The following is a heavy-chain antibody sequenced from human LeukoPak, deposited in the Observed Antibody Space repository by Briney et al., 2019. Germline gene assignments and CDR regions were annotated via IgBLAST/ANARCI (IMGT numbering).Heavy chain of an antibody. CDR2: ISSSGSTI. Sequence: GGSLRLSCAASGFTFSDYYMSWIRQAPGKGLEWVSYISSSGSTIYYADSVKGRFTISRDNAKNSLYLQMNSLRAEDTAVYYCARDEGYYDSSRAIDYWGQGTLVTVSS. CDR3: ARDEGYYDSSRAIDY. D-gene: IGHD3-22*01. V-gene: IGHV3-11*04. CDR1: GFTFSDYY. J-gene: IGHJ4*02.